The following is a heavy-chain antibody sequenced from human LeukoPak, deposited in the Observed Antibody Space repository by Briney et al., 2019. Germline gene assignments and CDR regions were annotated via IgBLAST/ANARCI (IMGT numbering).Heavy chain of an antibody. D-gene: IGHD3-10*01. V-gene: IGHV4-59*12. J-gene: IGHJ3*02. CDR1: GGSIRSYY. CDR3: ARSDGYGLVGI. Sequence: TSETLSLTCTVSGGSIRSYYWNWIRQTPGKGLEWIGHIYYTGRINYNPSLKSRVTISVDTSKNQCSLKLSSVTAADTAVYYCARSDGYGLVGIWGQGTMVTVSS. CDR2: IYYTGRI.